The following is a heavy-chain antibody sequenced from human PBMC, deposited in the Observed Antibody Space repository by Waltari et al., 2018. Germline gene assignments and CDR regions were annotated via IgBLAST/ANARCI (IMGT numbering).Heavy chain of an antibody. D-gene: IGHD3-22*01. CDR2: ISWNSGSI. CDR3: AKGITMIVVDTYYFDY. V-gene: IGHV3-9*01. Sequence: EVQLVESGGGLVQPGRSLRLSCAASGFTFDDYAMHWVRQAPGKGLEWVSGISWNSGSIGYADSGKGRFTISRDNAKNSLYLQMNSLRAEDTALYYCAKGITMIVVDTYYFDYWGQGTLVTVSS. CDR1: GFTFDDYA. J-gene: IGHJ4*02.